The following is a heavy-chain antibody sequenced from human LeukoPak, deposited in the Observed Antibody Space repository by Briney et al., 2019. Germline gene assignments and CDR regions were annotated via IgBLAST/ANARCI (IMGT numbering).Heavy chain of an antibody. J-gene: IGHJ5*02. CDR2: RRYDGSNK. Sequence: GGSLRLSCAASGFTFSSYGMHWVRQAPGKGLEWVAFRRYDGSNKYYADSVKGRFTISRDNSKNTLYLQMNSLRAEDTAVYYCAKPHRDAVVRDWFDPWGQGTLVTVSS. CDR3: AKPHRDAVVRDWFDP. D-gene: IGHD4-23*01. CDR1: GFTFSSYG. V-gene: IGHV3-30*02.